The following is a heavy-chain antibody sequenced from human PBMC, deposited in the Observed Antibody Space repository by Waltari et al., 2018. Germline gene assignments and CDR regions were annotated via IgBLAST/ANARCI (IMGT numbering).Heavy chain of an antibody. Sequence: EVQLLESGGGLVQPGGSLRLSCAASGFTFSSYAMSWVRQAPGKGLEWVSVIYSGGSTYYADSVKGRFTISRDNSKNTLYLQMNSLRAEDTAVYYCAKDPVGQQLVEDCWGQGTLVTVSS. CDR2: IYSGGST. D-gene: IGHD6-13*01. V-gene: IGHV3-23*03. CDR3: AKDPVGQQLVEDC. CDR1: GFTFSSYA. J-gene: IGHJ4*02.